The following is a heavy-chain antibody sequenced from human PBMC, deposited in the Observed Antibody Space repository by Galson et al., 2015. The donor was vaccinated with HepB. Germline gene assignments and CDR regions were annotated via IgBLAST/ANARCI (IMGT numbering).Heavy chain of an antibody. CDR3: ARGRVSAFGI. V-gene: IGHV6-1*01. CDR1: GDSVSTNSAA. CDR2: TYYRSKRYN. Sequence: CAISGDSVSTNSAAWNWIRQSPSRGLEWLGRTYYRSKRYNDYAVSVKSRITINTDTSKNQFSLQLNSVTPEDTALYYCARGRVSAFGIWGQGTMVTVSS. D-gene: IGHD3-16*01. J-gene: IGHJ3*02.